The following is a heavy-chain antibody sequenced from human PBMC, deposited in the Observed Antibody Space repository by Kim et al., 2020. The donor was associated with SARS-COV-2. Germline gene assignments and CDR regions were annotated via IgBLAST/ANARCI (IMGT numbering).Heavy chain of an antibody. J-gene: IGHJ6*02. Sequence: GGSLRLSCAASGFTFSSYGMHWVRQAPGKGLEWVAVISYDGSNKYYADSVKGRFTISRDNSKNTLYLQMNSLRAEDTAVYYCAKEKVVSAAGTNYYYYYGMDVWGQGTTVTVSS. V-gene: IGHV3-30*18. CDR2: ISYDGSNK. CDR3: AKEKVVSAAGTNYYYYYGMDV. CDR1: GFTFSSYG. D-gene: IGHD6-13*01.